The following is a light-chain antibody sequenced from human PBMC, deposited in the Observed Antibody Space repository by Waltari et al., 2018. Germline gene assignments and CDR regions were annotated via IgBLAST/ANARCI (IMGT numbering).Light chain of an antibody. Sequence: QSLLTQPPSVSGAPGQRVTISCTGSSSNIGGGYDVHWYQQLPGAAPKLLIYATKTRPSGVPDRFSGSNSGTSASLVITGLQTEDEADYYCQTYDSTLSAPYVFGTGTKVSIL. V-gene: IGLV1-40*01. CDR1: SSNIGGGYD. CDR3: QTYDSTLSAPYV. J-gene: IGLJ1*01. CDR2: ATK.